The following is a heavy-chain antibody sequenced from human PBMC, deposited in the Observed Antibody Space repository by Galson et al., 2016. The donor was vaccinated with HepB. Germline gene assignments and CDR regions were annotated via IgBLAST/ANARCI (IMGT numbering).Heavy chain of an antibody. V-gene: IGHV3-21*01. CDR2: IGSNSAPI. CDR3: SRGHLRWSREL. D-gene: IGHD1-7*01. J-gene: IGHJ4*02. CDR1: GFSLSPHT. Sequence: SLRLSCAASGFSLSPHTMDWVRQAPGKAMEWLSLIGSNSAPIYYADSVKGRFTISRDNAKNSLYLEMNSLRAEETAVYYCSRGHLRWSRELWGQGTLVTVSS.